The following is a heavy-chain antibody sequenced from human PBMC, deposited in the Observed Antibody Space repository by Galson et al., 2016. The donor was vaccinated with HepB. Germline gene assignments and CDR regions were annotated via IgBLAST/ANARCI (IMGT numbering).Heavy chain of an antibody. CDR3: ARDAPRGYDLWHGMDV. D-gene: IGHD3-3*01. CDR2: INPVDGNT. V-gene: IGHV1-46*01. Sequence: VKVSCKASGYNFITFYLHWVRQAPGQGLEWVAMINPVDGNTRYAQKFQGRVTTTRDTSTSTVYMELSSLRSEDTAMYYCARDAPRGYDLWHGMDVWGQGTTVTVSS. J-gene: IGHJ6*02. CDR1: GYNFITFY.